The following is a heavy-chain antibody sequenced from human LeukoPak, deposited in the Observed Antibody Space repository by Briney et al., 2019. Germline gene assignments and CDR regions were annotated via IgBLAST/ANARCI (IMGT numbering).Heavy chain of an antibody. V-gene: IGHV1-3*01. J-gene: IGHJ5*02. D-gene: IGHD3-10*01. Sequence: ASVKVSCKASGYTFTSYAMHWVRQAPGQRLEWMGWINAGNGNTKYSQKFQGRVTITRDTSASTAYMELSSLRSEDTAVYYCARPYGSGSFRGWFDPWGQRTLVTVSS. CDR3: ARPYGSGSFRGWFDP. CDR2: INAGNGNT. CDR1: GYTFTSYA.